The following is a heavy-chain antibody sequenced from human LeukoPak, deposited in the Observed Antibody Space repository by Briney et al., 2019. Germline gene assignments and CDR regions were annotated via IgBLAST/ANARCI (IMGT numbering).Heavy chain of an antibody. CDR1: GYTFTSYD. J-gene: IGHJ5*02. CDR3: AAAYYYDSSGYYPFDP. D-gene: IGHD3-22*01. V-gene: IGHV1-8*01. Sequence: ASVKVSCKASGYTFTSYDINWVRQATGQGLEWMGWMNPNSGNTGYAQKFQGRVTMTRNTSISTAYMELSSLRSEDTAVYYCAAAYYYDSSGYYPFDPWGQGTLVTVSS. CDR2: MNPNSGNT.